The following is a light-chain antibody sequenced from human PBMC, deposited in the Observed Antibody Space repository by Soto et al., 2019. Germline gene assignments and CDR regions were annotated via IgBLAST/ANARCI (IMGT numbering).Light chain of an antibody. CDR1: SSNIGGNS. J-gene: IGLJ1*01. CDR2: DDN. V-gene: IGLV1-51*01. CDR3: GSWDSSLSAYV. Sequence: VLTQPPSVSAAPGQKVTISCSGSSSNIGGNSVSWYQQLPGTAPKLLIYDDNKRPSGIPDRFSGSKSGTSATLGITGFQTGEEADYYCGSWDSSLSAYVFGTGTKV.